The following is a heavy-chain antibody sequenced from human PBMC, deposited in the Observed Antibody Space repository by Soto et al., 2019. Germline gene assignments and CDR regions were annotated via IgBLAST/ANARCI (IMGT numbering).Heavy chain of an antibody. J-gene: IGHJ4*02. V-gene: IGHV3-30*18. CDR3: AKDFREMATVAPDVS. Sequence: QVQLVESGGGVVQPGTSLKLSCATSGFIFTSFGMHWLRQAPGKGLEWVAVISYDGIDENYADSVKGRFAISRDKSKSTVYLPMNTLRVEDTAVYYCAKDFREMATVAPDVSWDQGTLGTFSS. CDR2: ISYDGIDE. CDR1: GFIFTSFG. D-gene: IGHD4-4*01.